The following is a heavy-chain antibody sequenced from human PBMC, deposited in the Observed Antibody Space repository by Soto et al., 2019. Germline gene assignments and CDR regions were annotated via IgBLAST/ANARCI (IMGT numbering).Heavy chain of an antibody. V-gene: IGHV4-61*01. Sequence: QVQLQESGPGLVKPSETLSLTCTVSDASVGSSSYYSSWVRQPPGKGLEWIGFIYHSGRTSYNPSIKSRLTISADTSKNQFSLKLSSVTAADTAVYYCAREFYGSYSDFWGQGTLVIVSS. CDR2: IYHSGRT. CDR3: AREFYGSYSDF. CDR1: DASVGSSSYY. J-gene: IGHJ4*02. D-gene: IGHD1-26*01.